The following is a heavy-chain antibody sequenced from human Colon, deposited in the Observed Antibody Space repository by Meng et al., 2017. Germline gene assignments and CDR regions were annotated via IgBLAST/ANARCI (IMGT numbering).Heavy chain of an antibody. D-gene: IGHD6-19*01. V-gene: IGHV3-69-1*02. J-gene: IGHJ4*02. Sequence: EVLLVESGGCLVKPVGSRRLSCAVSGFTFRNYNMHWIRQAPGKGLEWVSSISGTTYLYYADSVKGRFTISRDNDKNLLFLQMSSLRAEDTAVYYCARDHDNGWSFGYWGQGILVTVSS. CDR3: ARDHDNGWSFGY. CDR1: GFTFRNYN. CDR2: ISGTTYL.